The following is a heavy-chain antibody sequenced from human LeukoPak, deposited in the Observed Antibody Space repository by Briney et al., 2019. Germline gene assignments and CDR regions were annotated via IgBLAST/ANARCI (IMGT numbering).Heavy chain of an antibody. CDR3: TRDAYNFNDFDY. D-gene: IGHD5-24*01. CDR2: VSSHGNDG. J-gene: IGHJ4*02. V-gene: IGHV3-30*01. CDR1: EFTFSHFA. Sequence: RSLRLSCAVSEFTFSHFAMHWVRQAPGKGLEWVAVVSSHGNDGYYADSVKGRFTISRDNSKNTLYLQIDSLRAEDTAIYYCTRDAYNFNDFDYWGQGTLVTVSS.